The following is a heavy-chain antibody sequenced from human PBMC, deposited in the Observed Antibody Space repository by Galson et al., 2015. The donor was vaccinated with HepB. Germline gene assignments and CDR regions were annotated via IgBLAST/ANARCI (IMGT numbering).Heavy chain of an antibody. CDR2: INDSGRT. Sequence: LRLSCAASGFAFHSHAMSWVRQAPGKGLEWIGEINDSGRTNYNESLKSRVTMSVDTSKNHFSLKITSLTAADTAMYYCARGFTTSSADAFDMWGQGTMVTVSS. CDR3: ARGFTTSSADAFDM. CDR1: GFAFHSHA. D-gene: IGHD1-14*01. J-gene: IGHJ3*02. V-gene: IGHV4-34*01.